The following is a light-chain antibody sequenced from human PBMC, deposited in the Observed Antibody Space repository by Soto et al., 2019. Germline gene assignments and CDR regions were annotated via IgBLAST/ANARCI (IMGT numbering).Light chain of an antibody. J-gene: IGKJ1*01. V-gene: IGKV3-20*01. CDR2: GAS. Sequence: EIVLTQSPCTLSLSPGERATLPCSASQSVSSNYLAWYQQKPGQAPRLLIYGASTRASGIPDRFSGSGSGTDFTLTISRLEPEDSAVYYCQQYGSSPTWTFGQGTKVDIK. CDR1: QSVSSNY. CDR3: QQYGSSPTWT.